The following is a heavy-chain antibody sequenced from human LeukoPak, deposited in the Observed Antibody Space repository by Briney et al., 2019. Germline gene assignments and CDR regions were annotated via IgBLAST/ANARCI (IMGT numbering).Heavy chain of an antibody. CDR3: ARALHDSSGYYFDY. CDR2: ISNSSPNI. CDR1: GFTFSSYE. V-gene: IGHV3-21*01. D-gene: IGHD3-22*01. J-gene: IGHJ4*02. Sequence: GGSLGLSCAASGFTFSSYEMNWVRQAPGKGLEWVSSISNSSPNIYYADSVKGRFTISRDSAQDSLFLQMNSLRAEDTAVYYCARALHDSSGYYFDYWGQGTLVTVSS.